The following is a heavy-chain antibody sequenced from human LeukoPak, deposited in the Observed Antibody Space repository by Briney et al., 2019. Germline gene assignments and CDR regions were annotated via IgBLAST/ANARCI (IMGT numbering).Heavy chain of an antibody. CDR3: ARGGRGYQLLPRDYYYYMDV. CDR1: GFTFSSYG. D-gene: IGHD2-2*01. Sequence: GGSLRLSCAASGFTFSSYGMHWVRQAPGKGLEWVAVIWYDGSNKYYADSVKGRFTISRDNSKNTLYLQMNSLRAEDTAVYYCARGGRGYQLLPRDYYYYMDVWGKGTTVTVSS. CDR2: IWYDGSNK. J-gene: IGHJ6*03. V-gene: IGHV3-33*01.